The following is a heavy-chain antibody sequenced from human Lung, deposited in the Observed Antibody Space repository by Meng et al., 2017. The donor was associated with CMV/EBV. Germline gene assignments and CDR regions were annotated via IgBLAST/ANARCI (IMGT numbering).Heavy chain of an antibody. Sequence: ASVKVSCKASGYTFSNYDIIWVRQASGQGLEWVGWMNPNRGNTAYAQKFQGRVTMTRDTSTSIAYMELSSLRSGDTAVYYCARGQVQCSTINCHDYRFYGRDGWGQGTXVTVSS. J-gene: IGHJ6*02. CDR1: GYTFSNYD. D-gene: IGHD2/OR15-2a*01. V-gene: IGHV1-8*01. CDR3: ARGQVQCSTINCHDYRFYGRDG. CDR2: MNPNRGNT.